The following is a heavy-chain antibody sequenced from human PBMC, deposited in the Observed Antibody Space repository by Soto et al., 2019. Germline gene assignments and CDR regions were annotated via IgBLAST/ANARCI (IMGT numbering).Heavy chain of an antibody. CDR1: GYTFTGYY. V-gene: IGHV1-2*04. Sequence: ASVKVSCKASGYTFTGYYMHWVRQAPGQGLEWMGWINPNSGGTNYAQKFQGWVTMTRDTDISTAYMELSRLRSDDTAVYYCARSCSSSAREAFDIWGQGTMVTVSS. CDR2: INPNSGGT. D-gene: IGHD6-6*01. CDR3: ARSCSSSAREAFDI. J-gene: IGHJ3*02.